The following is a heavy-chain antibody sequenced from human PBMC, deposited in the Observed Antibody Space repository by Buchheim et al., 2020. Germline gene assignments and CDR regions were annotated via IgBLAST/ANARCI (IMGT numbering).Heavy chain of an antibody. V-gene: IGHV4-30-4*01. D-gene: IGHD3-22*01. CDR2: IYYSGST. CDR1: GGSISSGDYY. Sequence: QVQLQESGPGLVKPSQTLSLTCTVSGGSISSGDYYWSWIRQPPGKGLEWIGYIYYSGSTYYNPSLKSRVTISVDTSKNQFSLKLSSVTAADTAVYYCARGCRYYYDSSGYYSYNWFDTWGQGTL. J-gene: IGHJ5*02. CDR3: ARGCRYYYDSSGYYSYNWFDT.